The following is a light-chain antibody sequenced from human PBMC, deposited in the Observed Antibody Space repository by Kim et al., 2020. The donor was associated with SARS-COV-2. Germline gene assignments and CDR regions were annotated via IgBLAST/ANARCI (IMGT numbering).Light chain of an antibody. CDR1: SSDVGGYKY. J-gene: IGLJ3*02. Sequence: QSALTQPASVSGSPGQSITISCTGTSSDVGGYKYVSWYQQHPGKAPKLIICDVTNRPSGVSNRFSGSKSGNTASLTISGLQAEDEADYYCSSYTSTSILVFGGGTKLTVL. V-gene: IGLV2-14*03. CDR2: DVT. CDR3: SSYTSTSILV.